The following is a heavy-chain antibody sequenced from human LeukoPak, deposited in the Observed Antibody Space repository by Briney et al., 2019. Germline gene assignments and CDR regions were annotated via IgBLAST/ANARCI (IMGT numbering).Heavy chain of an antibody. CDR3: ASNPNPVEYYYFNF. CDR1: GGSISSGGYY. Sequence: PSETLSLTCTVSGGSISSGGYYWSWIRQHPGKGLEWIAYISYSGSTYYNPSLKRPVTLSVDTSKNQFSLKLRSVTAAETAVYYCASNPNPVEYYYFNFWGQGTLVTVSS. V-gene: IGHV4-31*01. CDR2: ISYSGST. D-gene: IGHD2/OR15-2a*01. J-gene: IGHJ4*02.